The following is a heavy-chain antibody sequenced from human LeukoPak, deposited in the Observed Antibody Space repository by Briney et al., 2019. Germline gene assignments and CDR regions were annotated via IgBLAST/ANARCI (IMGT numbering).Heavy chain of an antibody. CDR1: GFTFSSYS. D-gene: IGHD6-19*01. J-gene: IGHJ6*03. CDR3: ASLVAGTLVSDYYYYMDV. V-gene: IGHV3-48*01. Sequence: GGSLRLSCAASGFTFSSYSMNWVRQAPGKGLEWVSYISSSSSTIYYADSVKGRFTISRDNAKNSLYLQMNSLRAEDTAVYYCASLVAGTLVSDYYYYMDVWGKGTTVTVSS. CDR2: ISSSSSTI.